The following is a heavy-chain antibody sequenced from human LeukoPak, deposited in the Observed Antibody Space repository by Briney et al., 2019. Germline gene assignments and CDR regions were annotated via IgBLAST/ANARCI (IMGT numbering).Heavy chain of an antibody. V-gene: IGHV4-34*01. CDR2: INHGGST. Sequence: SETLSLTCAVYGGSLSAYYWTWIRQPPGKGLEWIGEINHGGSTNYNPSLKSRVTISVDTSKYQFSLKLSSVTAADTAVYYCARYLDYGGNSRVFQHWGQGTLVTVSS. CDR1: GGSLSAYY. D-gene: IGHD4-23*01. CDR3: ARYLDYGGNSRVFQH. J-gene: IGHJ1*01.